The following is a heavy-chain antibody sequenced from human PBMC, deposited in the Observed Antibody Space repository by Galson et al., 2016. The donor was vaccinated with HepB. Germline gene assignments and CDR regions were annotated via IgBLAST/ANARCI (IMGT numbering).Heavy chain of an antibody. Sequence: SVKVSCKASGYTFSSYTVHWVRQAPGQRLEWMGWIATGTANTVYSQKFRGRVTFTRDTSASTAYMALSSLRSEDTAVYYCAGAYASGFYAPDYWGQGTLLTVSS. CDR2: IATGTANT. D-gene: IGHD3-22*01. CDR1: GYTFSSYT. J-gene: IGHJ4*02. V-gene: IGHV1-3*04. CDR3: AGAYASGFYAPDY.